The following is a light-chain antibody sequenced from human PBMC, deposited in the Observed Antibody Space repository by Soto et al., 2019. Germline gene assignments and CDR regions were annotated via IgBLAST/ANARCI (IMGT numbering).Light chain of an antibody. CDR2: GAS. CDR1: QSVSSN. J-gene: IGKJ2*01. CDR3: QQYNNWPPDT. Sequence: EIVMTQSPATLSVSPGERATLSCRASQSVSSNLAWYQQTPGQAPRLLIYGASTRATGIPARFSGSASGAEFTLTISSLLSEDFAVYYCQQYNNWPPDTFGQRTKLEIK. V-gene: IGKV3-15*01.